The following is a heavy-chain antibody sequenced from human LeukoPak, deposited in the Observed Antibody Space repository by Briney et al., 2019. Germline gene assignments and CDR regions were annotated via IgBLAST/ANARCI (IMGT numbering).Heavy chain of an antibody. CDR3: AKDTPRFYDILGAFDY. CDR1: GFTFTTYA. V-gene: IGHV3-23*01. J-gene: IGHJ4*02. CDR2: ISANGDTT. Sequence: GGSLRLSCAPSGFTFTTYAVGWVRQAPGKGLEWVSTISANGDTTYYADSVKVRFTISRENSKNKLYLQMNNLRAEDTAVYYCAKDTPRFYDILGAFDYWGQGTLVTVSS. D-gene: IGHD3-9*01.